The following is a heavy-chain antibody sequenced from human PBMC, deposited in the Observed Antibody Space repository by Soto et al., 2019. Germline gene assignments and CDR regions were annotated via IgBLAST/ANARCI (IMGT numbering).Heavy chain of an antibody. J-gene: IGHJ5*02. D-gene: IGHD3-22*01. CDR2: INHSGST. V-gene: IGHV4-34*01. Sequence: PSETLARTCAVYGGAFSGYYRNGIRQPPGKGLEWIGEINHSGSTNYNPSLKSRVTISVDTSKNQFSLKLSSVTAADTAVYYCARAGYYYDSSGYGAECWFDLWGQGTLVT. CDR3: ARAGYYYDSSGYGAECWFDL. CDR1: GGAFSGYY.